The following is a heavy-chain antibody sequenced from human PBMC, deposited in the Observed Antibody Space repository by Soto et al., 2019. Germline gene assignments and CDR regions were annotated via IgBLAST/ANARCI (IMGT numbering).Heavy chain of an antibody. D-gene: IGHD1-1*01. CDR1: GDSLNTNDW. CDR3: ARDHQFGDNGDFDQ. Sequence: PQTLCLTCGVSGDSLNTNDWWNLFRQPPGKGLEWIGEIFHGGDINYNPSLKSRVTISMDKSKNQLFLNLGSVTAADTAIYYCARDHQFGDNGDFDQWGPGAQVT. CDR2: IFHGGDI. J-gene: IGHJ4*02. V-gene: IGHV4-4*03.